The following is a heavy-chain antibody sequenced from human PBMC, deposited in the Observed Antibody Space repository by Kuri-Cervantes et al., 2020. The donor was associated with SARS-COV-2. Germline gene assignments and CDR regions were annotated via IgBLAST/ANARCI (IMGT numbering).Heavy chain of an antibody. CDR3: ARKAVTGSD. J-gene: IGHJ4*02. CDR1: GFTFSSYA. V-gene: IGHV3-30-3*01. D-gene: IGHD6-19*01. Sequence: GGSLRLSCAASGFTFSSYAMHWVRQAPGKGLEWVAVISYDGSNKYYADSVKGRFTISRDNSKNTLYLQMNSLRAEDTAVYYCARKAVTGSDWGQGTLVTVSS. CDR2: ISYDGSNK.